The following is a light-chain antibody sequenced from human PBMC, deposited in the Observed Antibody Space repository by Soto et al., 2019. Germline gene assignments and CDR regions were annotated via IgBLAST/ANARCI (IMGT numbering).Light chain of an antibody. J-gene: IGKJ5*01. CDR2: DAS. CDR1: QSIDIY. V-gene: IGKV3-11*01. CDR3: QQRSIWPPIT. Sequence: VVVIQSPSTLSLSPGERATLSCRASQSIDIYLAWYQQRPGQAPRVLIYDASNRATGIPARFSASGSGTDFTLTISSLEPEDFGVYYCQQRSIWPPITFGQGTRLEIK.